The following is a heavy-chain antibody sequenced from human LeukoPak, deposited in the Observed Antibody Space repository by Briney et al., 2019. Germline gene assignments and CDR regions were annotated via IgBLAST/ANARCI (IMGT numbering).Heavy chain of an antibody. Sequence: PGGSLRLSCAASGFTFSSYGMHWVRQAPGKGLEWVAVISYDGSNKYYADSVKGRFTISRDNSKNTLYLQMNSLRAEDTAVYYCAKVVLRYFDWLTDYWGQGTLVTVSS. CDR2: ISYDGSNK. CDR1: GFTFSSYG. D-gene: IGHD3-9*01. V-gene: IGHV3-30*18. J-gene: IGHJ4*02. CDR3: AKVVLRYFDWLTDY.